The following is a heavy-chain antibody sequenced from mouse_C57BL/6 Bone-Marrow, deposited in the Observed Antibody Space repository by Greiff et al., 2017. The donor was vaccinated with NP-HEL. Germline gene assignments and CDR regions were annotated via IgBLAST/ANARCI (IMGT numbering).Heavy chain of an antibody. CDR1: GYSFTGYY. D-gene: IGHD4-1*01. CDR2: INPSTGGT. J-gene: IGHJ2*01. CDR3: ARLGRGFDY. V-gene: IGHV1-42*01. Sequence: EVQLQQSGPELVKPGASVKISCKASGYSFTGYYMNWVKQSPEKSLEWIGEINPSTGGTTYNQKFKAKATLTVDKSSSTAYMQLKSLTSEDSAVYYCARLGRGFDYWGQGTTLTVSS.